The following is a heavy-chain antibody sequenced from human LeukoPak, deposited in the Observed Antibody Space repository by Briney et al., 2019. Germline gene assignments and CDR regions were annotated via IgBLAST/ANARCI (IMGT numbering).Heavy chain of an antibody. CDR1: GDSISSFY. CDR3: ARGFGTNYYYYMDV. V-gene: IGHV4-4*07. Sequence: SETLSLTCTVSGDSISSFYWSWIRQPAGKGLEWIGRIYTSGSTNYNPSLKSRVTISVDTSKNQFSLKLSSVTAADTAVYYCARGFGTNYYYYMDVWGKGTTVTISS. CDR2: IYTSGST. J-gene: IGHJ6*03. D-gene: IGHD2-2*01.